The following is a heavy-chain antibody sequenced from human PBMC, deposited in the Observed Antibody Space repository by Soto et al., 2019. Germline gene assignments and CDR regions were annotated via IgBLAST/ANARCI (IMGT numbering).Heavy chain of an antibody. J-gene: IGHJ4*02. CDR3: ARDLGGWPDY. CDR1: GYTFTSYA. CDR2: INAGNGNT. D-gene: IGHD6-19*01. V-gene: IGHV1-3*01. Sequence: QVQLVQSGAEVKKPGASVKVSCKASGYTFTSYAIHWVRQAPGQRLEWMGWINAGNGNTKYSQKFQDRVTITRDTSASKAYMELSGLRSEDTAVYYCARDLGGWPDYWGQGTLVTVSS.